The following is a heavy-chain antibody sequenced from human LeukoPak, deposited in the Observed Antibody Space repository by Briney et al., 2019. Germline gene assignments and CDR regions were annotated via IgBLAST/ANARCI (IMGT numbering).Heavy chain of an antibody. D-gene: IGHD6-13*01. CDR3: ARGVVRYSSSWHITGYYYYYMDV. CDR1: GGSISSSSYY. J-gene: IGHJ6*03. CDR2: IYYSGST. Sequence: PSETLSLTCTVSGGSISSSSYYWGWIRQPPGKRLEWLGSIYYSGSTYYNPSLKSRVTISVDTSKNQFSLKLSSVTAADTAVYYCARGVVRYSSSWHITGYYYYYMDVWGKGTTVTVSS. V-gene: IGHV4-39*07.